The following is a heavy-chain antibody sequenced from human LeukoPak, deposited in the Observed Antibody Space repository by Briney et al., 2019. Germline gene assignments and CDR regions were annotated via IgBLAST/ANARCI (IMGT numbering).Heavy chain of an antibody. V-gene: IGHV1-69*04. CDR2: IIPILGIA. CDR1: EGTFSSYA. CDR3: ARDLAYSYGYFDY. J-gene: IGHJ4*02. D-gene: IGHD5-18*01. Sequence: SVKVSCKASEGTFSSYAISWVRQAPGQGLEWMGRIIPILGIANYAQKFQGRVTITADKSTSTAYMELSSLRSEDTAVYYCARDLAYSYGYFDYWGQGTLVTVSS.